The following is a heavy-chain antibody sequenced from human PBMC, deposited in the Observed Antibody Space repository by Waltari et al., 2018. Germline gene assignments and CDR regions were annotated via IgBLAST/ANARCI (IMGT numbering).Heavy chain of an antibody. J-gene: IGHJ2*01. D-gene: IGHD2-2*01. CDR2: VYYSGRA. Sequence: QVQLQESGPGLLKPSETLSLTCSVSGSSINSASYWAWIRQSPGKGLEWLASVYYSGRAYYIPTLKSLLTISLNTFHNQFSLRLDSVTAADTAMYFCARDPSPHASNWYFDFWGRGTLVTVSS. CDR1: GSSINSASY. V-gene: IGHV4-38-2*02. CDR3: ARDPSPHASNWYFDF.